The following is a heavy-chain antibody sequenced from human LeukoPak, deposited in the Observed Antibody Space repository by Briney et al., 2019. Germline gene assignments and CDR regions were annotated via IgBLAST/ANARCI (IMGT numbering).Heavy chain of an antibody. J-gene: IGHJ5*02. V-gene: IGHV4-61*01. CDR2: IYYSGST. CDR1: GYSISSGYY. Sequence: SETLSLTCTVSGYSISSGYYWSWIRQPPGKGLEWIGYIYYSGSTNYNPSLKSRVTISVDTSKNQFSLKLSSVTAADTAVYYCARGGYNYGGHNWFDPWGQGTLVTVSS. D-gene: IGHD5-18*01. CDR3: ARGGYNYGGHNWFDP.